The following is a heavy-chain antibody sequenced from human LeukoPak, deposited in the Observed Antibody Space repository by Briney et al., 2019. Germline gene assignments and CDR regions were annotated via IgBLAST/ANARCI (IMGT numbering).Heavy chain of an antibody. CDR3: ARAGYCSGGSCYHDFAY. D-gene: IGHD2-15*01. CDR1: GFTFSSYS. Sequence: KPGGSLRLSCAASGFTFSSYSMNWVRQAPGKGLEWVSSISSSSSYIYYADSVKGRFTISRDNAKNSLYLQMNSLRAEDTAVYYCARAGYCSGGSCYHDFAYWGQGTLVTVSS. V-gene: IGHV3-21*01. J-gene: IGHJ4*02. CDR2: ISSSSSYI.